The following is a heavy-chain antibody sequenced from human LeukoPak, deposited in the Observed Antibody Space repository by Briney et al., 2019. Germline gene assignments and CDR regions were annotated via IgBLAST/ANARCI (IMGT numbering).Heavy chain of an antibody. CDR1: GLTFSSYA. CDR3: ASTYYDFWSGYLYFDY. D-gene: IGHD3-3*01. Sequence: GGSLRLSCVASGLTFSSYAMSWVRQAPGKGLEWVSTISGSGGSTYYADSVKGRFTISRDNSKNTLYLQMNSLRAEDTAVYYCASTYYDFWSGYLYFDYWGQGTLVTVSS. J-gene: IGHJ4*02. CDR2: ISGSGGST. V-gene: IGHV3-23*01.